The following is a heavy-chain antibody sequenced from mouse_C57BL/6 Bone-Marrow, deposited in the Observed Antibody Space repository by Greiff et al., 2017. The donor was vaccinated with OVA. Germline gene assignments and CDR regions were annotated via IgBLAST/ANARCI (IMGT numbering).Heavy chain of an antibody. D-gene: IGHD2-2*01. V-gene: IGHV1-76*01. CDR2: IYPGSCST. Sequence: QVQLQQSWAELVRPGASVKLSFKASGYTFPYYLQNWVKPRPGQGLEWIARIYPGSCSTYYNEKFKGKATLTAEKSSSTAYMQLRSLTCEASAVYVCARSLYGYDCFDYWGQGTTLTVSS. CDR3: ARSLYGYDCFDY. J-gene: IGHJ2*01. CDR1: GYTFPYYL.